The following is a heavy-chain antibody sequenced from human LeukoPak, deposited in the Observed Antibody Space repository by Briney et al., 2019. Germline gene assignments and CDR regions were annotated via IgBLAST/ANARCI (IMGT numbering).Heavy chain of an antibody. CDR2: ITSSGGST. J-gene: IGHJ4*02. V-gene: IGHV3-48*03. D-gene: IGHD6-19*01. CDR1: GFTFSFHE. Sequence: GGSLRLSCAASGFTFSFHEMNWVRQAPGKGLEWVSHITSSGGSTYYADSVQGRFTISRDNAKNSLFLLTNSLRAEDSAVYYCARGYHNGWTHIAGFDSWGQGTLVTVSS. CDR3: ARGYHNGWTHIAGFDS.